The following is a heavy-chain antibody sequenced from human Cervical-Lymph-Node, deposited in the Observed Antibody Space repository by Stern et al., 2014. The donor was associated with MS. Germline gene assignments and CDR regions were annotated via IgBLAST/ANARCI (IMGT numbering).Heavy chain of an antibody. V-gene: IGHV1-46*03. Sequence: QVQLGQSGAEVMKPGTSVKVSCEASGFTFTTHYMHWIRQAPGEGLKWVGLIKPNSVTTSYALQFHVRVTITRDTATSTSYMELTGLRSDDTAVYFCTRVQRERRALDHLDPWGQGTLFTVSS. J-gene: IGHJ5*02. D-gene: IGHD1-1*01. CDR1: GFTFTTHY. CDR3: TRVQRERRALDHLDP. CDR2: IKPNSVTT.